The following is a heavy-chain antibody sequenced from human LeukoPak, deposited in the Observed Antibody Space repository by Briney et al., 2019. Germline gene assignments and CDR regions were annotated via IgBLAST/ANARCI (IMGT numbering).Heavy chain of an antibody. D-gene: IGHD3-3*01. J-gene: IGHJ4*02. CDR3: AKDSTPYYDFWSGQGLYFDY. CDR2: IRYDGSNK. CDR1: GFTFSSYG. V-gene: IGHV3-30*02. Sequence: GGSLRLSCAASGFTFSSYGMHWVRQAPGKGLEWVAFIRYDGSNKYYADSVKGRFTISRDNSKNTLYLQMNSLRAEDTAVYYCAKDSTPYYDFWSGQGLYFDYWGQGTLVTVSS.